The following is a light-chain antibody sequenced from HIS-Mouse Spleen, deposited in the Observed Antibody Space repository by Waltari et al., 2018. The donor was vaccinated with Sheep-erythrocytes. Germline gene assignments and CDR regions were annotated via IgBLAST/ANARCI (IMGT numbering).Light chain of an antibody. CDR2: DVS. CDR3: CSYAGSYNHV. CDR1: SSDVGGYNY. J-gene: IGLJ1*01. V-gene: IGLV2-11*01. Sequence: QSALTQPRSVSGSPGQSVTIACTGTSSDVGGYNYVSWYQQHPGKAPKLMIYDVSQLPSGVPDRFSGSKSGNTASLTISVLQAEDEADYYCCSYAGSYNHVFAAGTKVTVL.